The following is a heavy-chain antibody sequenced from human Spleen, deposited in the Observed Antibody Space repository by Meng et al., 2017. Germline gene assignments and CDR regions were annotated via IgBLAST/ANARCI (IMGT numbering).Heavy chain of an antibody. Sequence: WVRQAPGKGLEWIGSIYSSGSAYYNPSLKSRVSISVDTSKNQFSLNLNSVTAADTAVYYCTRDLLSVGYSSSWSPFEYWGQGTLVTVSS. J-gene: IGHJ4*02. V-gene: IGHV4-39*07. D-gene: IGHD6-13*01. CDR3: TRDLLSVGYSSSWSPFEY. CDR2: IYSSGSA.